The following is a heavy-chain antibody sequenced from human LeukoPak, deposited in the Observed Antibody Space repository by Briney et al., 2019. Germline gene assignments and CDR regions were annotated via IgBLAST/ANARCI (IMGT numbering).Heavy chain of an antibody. CDR3: ATPAGSSSLVFDY. CDR1: GGTFSSYA. CDR2: IIPILGIA. V-gene: IGHV1-69*04. D-gene: IGHD6-13*01. J-gene: IGHJ4*02. Sequence: GGSVKVSCKASGGTFSSYAISWVRQAPGQGLEWMGRIIPILGIANYAQKFQGRVTITADKSTSTVYMELSSLRSEDTAVYYCATPAGSSSLVFDYWGQGTLVTVSS.